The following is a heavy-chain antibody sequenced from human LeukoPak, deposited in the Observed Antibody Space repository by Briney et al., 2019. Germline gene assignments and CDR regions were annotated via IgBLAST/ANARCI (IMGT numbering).Heavy chain of an antibody. D-gene: IGHD3-3*01. Sequence: RASVKVSCKASGYTFTGYYMHWVRQAPGQGLEWMGWINPNSGGTNYAQKFQGRVTMTRDTSISTAYMELSRLRSDDTAVYYCARDQDYYDFWSGYLGGLGFDYWGQGTLVTVSS. CDR3: ARDQDYYDFWSGYLGGLGFDY. V-gene: IGHV1-2*02. CDR2: INPNSGGT. J-gene: IGHJ4*02. CDR1: GYTFTGYY.